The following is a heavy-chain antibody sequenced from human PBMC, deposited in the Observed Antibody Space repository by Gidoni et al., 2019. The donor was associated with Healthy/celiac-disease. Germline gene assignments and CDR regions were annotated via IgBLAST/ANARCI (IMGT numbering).Heavy chain of an antibody. Sequence: EVQLVQSGAEVKKPGESLKSSCKGSGYSFTRYWIGWVRQMPGKGLEWMGIIYPGDSDTRYSPSFQGQVTISADKSISTAYLQWSSLKASDTAMYYCARPLARYNWNDEYGMDVWGQGTTVTVSS. J-gene: IGHJ6*02. CDR3: ARPLARYNWNDEYGMDV. D-gene: IGHD1-1*01. CDR2: IYPGDSDT. V-gene: IGHV5-51*01. CDR1: GYSFTRYW.